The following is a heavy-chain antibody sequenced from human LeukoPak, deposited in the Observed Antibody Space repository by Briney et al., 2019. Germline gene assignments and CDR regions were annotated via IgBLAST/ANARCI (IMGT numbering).Heavy chain of an antibody. J-gene: IGHJ4*02. D-gene: IGHD3-10*01. V-gene: IGHV4-59*04. CDR2: IYYSGTT. CDR3: GRHYYGSSQIDY. CDR1: GGSFSGYY. Sequence: KASETLSLTCAVYGGSFSGYYWGWIRQPPGKGLEWIGNIYYSGTTYNNPSLTSRVTMSVDTSTNQFSLKMASVTAADTAMYYCGRHYYGSSQIDYWGQGTLVTVSS.